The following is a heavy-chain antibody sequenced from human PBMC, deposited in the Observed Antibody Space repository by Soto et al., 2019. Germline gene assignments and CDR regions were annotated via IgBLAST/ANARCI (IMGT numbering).Heavy chain of an antibody. CDR3: ARGYSSSLSPPIFDY. J-gene: IGHJ4*02. D-gene: IGHD6-13*01. CDR2: IYYSGST. CDR1: GGSISSGDYY. V-gene: IGHV4-30-4*01. Sequence: TLSLTCTVSGGSISSGDYYWSWIRQPPGKGLEWIGYIYYSGSTYYNPSLKSRVTISVDTSKNQFSLKLSSVTAADTAVYYCARGYSSSLSPPIFDYWGQGTLVTVSS.